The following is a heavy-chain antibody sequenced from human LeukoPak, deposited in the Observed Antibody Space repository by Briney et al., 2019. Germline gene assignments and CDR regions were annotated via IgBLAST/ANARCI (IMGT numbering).Heavy chain of an antibody. Sequence: GGSLRLSCAASGFTFSSYNMNWVRQAPGKGLEWVAVISYDGSNKYYADSVKGRFTISRDNSKNTLYLQMNSLRAEDTAVYYCARDGAEVLRYFDWLLGHFDYWGQGTLVTVSS. V-gene: IGHV3-30-3*01. CDR3: ARDGAEVLRYFDWLLGHFDY. D-gene: IGHD3-9*01. J-gene: IGHJ4*02. CDR2: ISYDGSNK. CDR1: GFTFSSYN.